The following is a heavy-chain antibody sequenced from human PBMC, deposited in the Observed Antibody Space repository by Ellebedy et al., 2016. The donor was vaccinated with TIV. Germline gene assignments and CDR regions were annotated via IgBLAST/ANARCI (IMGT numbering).Heavy chain of an antibody. CDR2: IDPSDSYT. Sequence: GESLKISCKGSGYSFTSYWISWVRQMPGKGLEWMGRIDPSDSYTNYSPSFQGHVTISADKSISTAYLQWSSLKASDTAMYYCARLTYYYDSSGYYYLGWFDPWGQGTLVTVSS. J-gene: IGHJ5*02. CDR3: ARLTYYYDSSGYYYLGWFDP. V-gene: IGHV5-10-1*01. D-gene: IGHD3-22*01. CDR1: GYSFTSYW.